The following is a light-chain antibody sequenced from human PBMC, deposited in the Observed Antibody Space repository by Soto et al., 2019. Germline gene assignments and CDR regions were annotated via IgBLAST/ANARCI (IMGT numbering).Light chain of an antibody. CDR2: AAS. CDR3: QQLNSYPIT. Sequence: DIQMTQSTSSLSASVGDRVTITCRASQSISSYLNWYQQKPGKAPKLLIYAASSLQSGVPSRFSGSGSGTDFTLTISSLQPEDFATYYCQQLNSYPITFGQGTRLE. J-gene: IGKJ5*01. V-gene: IGKV1-39*01. CDR1: QSISSY.